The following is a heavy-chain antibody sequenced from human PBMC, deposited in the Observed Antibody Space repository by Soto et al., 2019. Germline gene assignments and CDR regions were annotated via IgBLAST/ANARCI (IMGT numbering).Heavy chain of an antibody. CDR3: GRTPRGPALNSSGYYPLDH. CDR1: GGSFSGYY. D-gene: IGHD3-22*01. Sequence: QVQLQQWGAGLLKPSETLSLTCAVYGGSFSGYYWSWIRQPPGKGLEWIGEINHSGSTNYNPSLKSRVTISVGTAKNQFSLELGSGTAAGPAGYYCGRTPRGPALNSSGYYPLDHRGPGNLV. CDR2: INHSGST. V-gene: IGHV4-34*01. J-gene: IGHJ4*02.